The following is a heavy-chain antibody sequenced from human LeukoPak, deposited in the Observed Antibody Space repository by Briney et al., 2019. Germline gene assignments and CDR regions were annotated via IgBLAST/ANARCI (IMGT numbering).Heavy chain of an antibody. Sequence: GGSLRLSCAASGFTLCSYSMNWVRQAPGKGLEWDSYISSSGSSIYYADSVKSRFTISRDNAQHSVYLQMNSLRDEDTAVYYCARDPWLAKFDYWGQGTPVTVSS. J-gene: IGHJ4*02. V-gene: IGHV3-48*02. D-gene: IGHD6-19*01. CDR3: ARDPWLAKFDY. CDR2: ISSSGSSI. CDR1: GFTLCSYS.